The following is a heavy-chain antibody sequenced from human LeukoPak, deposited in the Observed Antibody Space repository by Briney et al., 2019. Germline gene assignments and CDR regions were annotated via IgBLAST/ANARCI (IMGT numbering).Heavy chain of an antibody. CDR1: GFTFSSYG. CDR2: ITSGGTI. V-gene: IGHV3-48*02. J-gene: IGHJ4*02. Sequence: GGSLRLSCAASGFTFSSYGVSWVRQARGRGGEWLSHITSGGTIYYADSVKGRFTISGDNAKSSLYLQMSSLRDEDTAVYDCARRYCSGGSCGVGPYFDYWGQGTLVTVAS. CDR3: ARRYCSGGSCGVGPYFDY. D-gene: IGHD2-15*01.